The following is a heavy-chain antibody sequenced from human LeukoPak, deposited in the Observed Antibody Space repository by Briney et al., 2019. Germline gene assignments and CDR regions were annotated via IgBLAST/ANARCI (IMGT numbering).Heavy chain of an antibody. CDR2: INPSGGST. Sequence: GASGKVSCKASGYTFTSYYMHWVRQAPGQGLEWMGIINPSGGSTSYAQKFQGRVTMTRDTSTSTVYMELSSLRSEDTAVYYCAKSHWGVTAPRSPLDPWGQGTLVTVSS. CDR1: GYTFTSYY. D-gene: IGHD2-21*02. V-gene: IGHV1-46*01. J-gene: IGHJ5*02. CDR3: AKSHWGVTAPRSPLDP.